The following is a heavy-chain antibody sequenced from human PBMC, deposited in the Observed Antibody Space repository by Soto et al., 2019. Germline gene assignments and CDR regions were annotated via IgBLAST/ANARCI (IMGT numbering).Heavy chain of an antibody. Sequence: GGSLRLSCAASGFTFSDYYMSWIRQAPGKGLEWVSYISSSSSYTNYADSVKGRFTISRDNAKNSLYLQMNSLRAEDTAVYYCARGPYCGGDCYSGYFDYWGQGTLVTVSS. CDR3: ARGPYCGGDCYSGYFDY. J-gene: IGHJ4*02. CDR1: GFTFSDYY. D-gene: IGHD2-21*02. V-gene: IGHV3-11*06. CDR2: ISSSSSYT.